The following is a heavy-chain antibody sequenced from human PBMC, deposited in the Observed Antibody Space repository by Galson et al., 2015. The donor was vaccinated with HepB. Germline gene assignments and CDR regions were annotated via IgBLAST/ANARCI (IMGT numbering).Heavy chain of an antibody. J-gene: IGHJ6*02. CDR2: ITGSGGST. CDR1: KFILANYA. V-gene: IGHV3-23*01. Sequence: SLRLSCAASKFILANYAMTWVRQAPGKGLEWVSAITGSGGSTYYADSVKGRFTISRDNSKNTLHLQVNRLRAEDTAVYYCAKAVALYFYYGLDVWGQGTTVTVSS. CDR3: AKAVALYFYYGLDV.